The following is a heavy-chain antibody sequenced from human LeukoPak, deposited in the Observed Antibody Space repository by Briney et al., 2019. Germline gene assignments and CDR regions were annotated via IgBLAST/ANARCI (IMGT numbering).Heavy chain of an antibody. V-gene: IGHV4-34*01. D-gene: IGHD3-22*01. CDR1: GGSFSGYY. J-gene: IGHJ4*02. Sequence: PSETLSLTCAVYGGSFSGYYWSWIRQPPGKGLEWIGEINHSGSTNYNPSLKSRVTISVDTSKNQFPLKLSSVTAADTAVYYCARGRDYYDSSALSYWGQGTLVTVSS. CDR2: INHSGST. CDR3: ARGRDYYDSSALSY.